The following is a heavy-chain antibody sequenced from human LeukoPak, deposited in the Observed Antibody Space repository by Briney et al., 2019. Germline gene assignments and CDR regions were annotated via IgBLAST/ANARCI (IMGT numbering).Heavy chain of an antibody. J-gene: IGHJ4*02. Sequence: SETLSLTCAVSGYSISSGYYWGWIRQPPGKGLEWIGSIYHSGSTYYNPSLKSRVTISVDTSKNQFSLKLSSVTAAGTAVYYCARHLGAALYYFDYWGQGTLVTVSS. CDR1: GYSISSGYY. V-gene: IGHV4-38-2*01. CDR3: ARHLGAALYYFDY. CDR2: IYHSGST. D-gene: IGHD2-15*01.